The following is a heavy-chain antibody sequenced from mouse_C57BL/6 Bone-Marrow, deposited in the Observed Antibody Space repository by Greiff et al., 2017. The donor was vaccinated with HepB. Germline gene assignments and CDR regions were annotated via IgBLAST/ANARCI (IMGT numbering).Heavy chain of an antibody. Sequence: VQLKESGAELVRPGASVKLSCTASGFNIKDYYMHWVKQRPEQGLEWIGRIDPEDGDTEYAPKFQGKATMTADTSSNTAYLQLSSLTSEDTAVYYCTLDYYGSSYAFDYWGQGTTLTVSS. V-gene: IGHV14-1*01. CDR3: TLDYYGSSYAFDY. D-gene: IGHD1-1*01. CDR1: GFNIKDYY. CDR2: IDPEDGDT. J-gene: IGHJ2*01.